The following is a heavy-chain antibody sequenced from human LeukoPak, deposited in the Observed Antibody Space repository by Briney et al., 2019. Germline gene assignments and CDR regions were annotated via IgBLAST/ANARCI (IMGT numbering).Heavy chain of an antibody. Sequence: GGSLRLSCAASEFTFNSRGMVWVRQAPGKGLEWISYISPGGDNVLYADSVKGRFTISRDNAKNSLDLQMNSLRAEDTAFYYCARVDGPTVVVTYFDLWGQGTLVTVTS. CDR1: EFTFNSRG. CDR3: ARVDGPTVVVTYFDL. J-gene: IGHJ4*02. CDR2: ISPGGDNV. V-gene: IGHV3-48*01. D-gene: IGHD2-2*01.